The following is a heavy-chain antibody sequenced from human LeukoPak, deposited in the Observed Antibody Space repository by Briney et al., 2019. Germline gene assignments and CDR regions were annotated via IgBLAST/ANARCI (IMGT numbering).Heavy chain of an antibody. CDR2: IFYSGST. J-gene: IGHJ4*02. CDR1: GGSISTSSYY. V-gene: IGHV4-39*07. Sequence: SETLSLTCTVSGGSISTSSYYWGWVRQPPGKGLEWIGNIFYSGSTYYSPSLKSRVTISLDTSRNQFSLKLSSVTAADTAVYYCARVPYCANGICFRQYYFDYWGQGTLVTVSS. D-gene: IGHD2-8*01. CDR3: ARVPYCANGICFRQYYFDY.